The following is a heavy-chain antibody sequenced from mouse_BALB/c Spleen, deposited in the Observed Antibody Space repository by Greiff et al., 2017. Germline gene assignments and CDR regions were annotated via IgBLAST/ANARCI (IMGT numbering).Heavy chain of an antibody. CDR2: ISYDGSN. CDR1: GYSITSGYY. J-gene: IGHJ4*01. V-gene: IGHV3-6*02. CDR3: ARVNDGYYYYAMDY. Sequence: EVKVEESGPGLVKPSQSLSLTCSFTGYSITSGYYWNWIRQFPGNKLEWMGYISYDGSNNYNPSLKNRISITRDTSKNQFFLKLNSVTTEDTATYYCARVNDGYYYYAMDYWGQGTSVTVSS. D-gene: IGHD2-3*01.